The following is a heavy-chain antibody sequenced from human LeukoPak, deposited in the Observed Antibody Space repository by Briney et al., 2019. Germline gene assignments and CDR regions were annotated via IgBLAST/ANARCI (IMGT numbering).Heavy chain of an antibody. CDR1: GGSISSGSYY. V-gene: IGHV4-61*02. Sequence: PSETLSLACTVSGGSISSGSYYWSWIRQPAGKGLEWIGRIYTSGSTNYNPSLKSRVTISVDTSKNQFSLKLSSVTAADTAVYYCARQGSDSSGPYGFDIWAQGTMVTVFS. J-gene: IGHJ3*02. D-gene: IGHD6-19*01. CDR2: IYTSGST. CDR3: ARQGSDSSGPYGFDI.